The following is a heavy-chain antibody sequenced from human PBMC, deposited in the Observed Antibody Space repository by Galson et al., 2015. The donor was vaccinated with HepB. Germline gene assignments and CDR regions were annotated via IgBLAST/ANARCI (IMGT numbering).Heavy chain of an antibody. V-gene: IGHV4-59*01. D-gene: IGHD1-26*01. CDR2: IYYSGST. Sequence: ETLSLTCTVSGGSISSYYWSWIRQPPGKGLEWIGYIYYSGSTNYNPSLKSRVTISVDTSKNQFSLKLSSVTAADAAVYYCARGEAKQYFQHWGQGTLVTVSS. CDR3: ARGEAKQYFQH. CDR1: GGSISSYY. J-gene: IGHJ1*01.